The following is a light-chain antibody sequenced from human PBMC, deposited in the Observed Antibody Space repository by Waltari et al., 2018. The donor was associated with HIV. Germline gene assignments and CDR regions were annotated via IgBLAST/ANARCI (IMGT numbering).Light chain of an antibody. CDR1: NIGDKH. J-gene: IGLJ1*01. V-gene: IGLV3-21*01. Sequence: YVLTQPPSVSVAPGKTATITCGGNNIGDKHVHWYQQKSGQAPVLVIYDDKLRPSGIPALISGAHSGGTATLTISGVEVGDEAEYYCQVFENSRDQAFGTGTKVTVL. CDR3: QVFENSRDQA. CDR2: DDK.